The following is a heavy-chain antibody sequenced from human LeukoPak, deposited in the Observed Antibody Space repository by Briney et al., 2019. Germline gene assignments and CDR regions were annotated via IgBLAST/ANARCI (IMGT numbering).Heavy chain of an antibody. CDR1: GFSLSTSGVG. CDR3: AHTLQWFGEREPLDY. D-gene: IGHD3-10*01. V-gene: IGHV2-5*01. J-gene: IGHJ4*02. Sequence: SGPTLVNPTQTLTLTCTFSGFSLSTSGVGVGWIRQPPGKALEWLALIYWNDDKRYSPSLKSRLTITKDTSKSQVVLTMTNMDPVDTATYYCAHTLQWFGEREPLDYWGQGTLVTVCS. CDR2: IYWNDDK.